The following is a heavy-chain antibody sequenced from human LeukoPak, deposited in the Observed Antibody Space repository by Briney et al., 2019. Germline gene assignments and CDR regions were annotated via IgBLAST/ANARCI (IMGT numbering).Heavy chain of an antibody. V-gene: IGHV4-59*01. CDR3: ARVSGYDWETFYDY. D-gene: IGHD5-12*01. CDR2: IYYSGST. J-gene: IGHJ4*02. CDR1: GGSISSYY. Sequence: SETLSLTCTVSGGSISSYYWSWIRQPPGKGLEWIGYIYYSGSTNYNPSLKSRVTISVDKSKNQFSLKLNSVTAADTAVYYCARVSGYDWETFYDYWGQGTLVTVSS.